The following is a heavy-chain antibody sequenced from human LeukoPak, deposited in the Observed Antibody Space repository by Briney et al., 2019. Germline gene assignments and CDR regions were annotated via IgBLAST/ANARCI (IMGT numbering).Heavy chain of an antibody. CDR1: GFTFRSYA. V-gene: IGHV3-23*01. J-gene: IGHJ3*02. Sequence: PGGSLRLSCAASGFTFRSYAMSWVRQAPGKWLEWVSAISGSGGSTYYADSVKGRFTISRDNSKNTLCVEMNSLRAEDTAVYYCAKAREYDSSGDAFDIWGQGTMVTVSS. CDR3: AKAREYDSSGDAFDI. CDR2: ISGSGGST. D-gene: IGHD3-22*01.